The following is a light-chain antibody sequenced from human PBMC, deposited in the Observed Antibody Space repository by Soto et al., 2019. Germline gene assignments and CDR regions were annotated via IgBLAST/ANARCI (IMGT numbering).Light chain of an antibody. Sequence: QSALTQPASVSGSPGQSITISCTGTSSDVGAYTFVSWYQQHPDKVPKLMIFDVSRRPAGVSDRFSGSKSGNTASLTISGLQPEDEADYYCSSYTSSSTHVFGSGTKLTVL. CDR3: SSYTSSSTHV. CDR2: DVS. V-gene: IGLV2-14*03. CDR1: SSDVGAYTF. J-gene: IGLJ1*01.